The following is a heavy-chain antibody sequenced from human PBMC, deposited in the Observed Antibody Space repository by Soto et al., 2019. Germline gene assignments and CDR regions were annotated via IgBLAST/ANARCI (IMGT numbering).Heavy chain of an antibody. J-gene: IGHJ4*02. CDR2: ISSSGSTI. Sequence: GGSLRLSCAASGFTFSDYYMSWIRQAPGKGLEWVSYISSSGSTIYYADSVKGRFTISRDNAKKSLYLQMNSLRAEDTAVYYCARDSGVRGVIKLGVAFRGNDYWGQGTLVTVSS. D-gene: IGHD3-10*01. V-gene: IGHV3-11*01. CDR1: GFTFSDYY. CDR3: ARDSGVRGVIKLGVAFRGNDY.